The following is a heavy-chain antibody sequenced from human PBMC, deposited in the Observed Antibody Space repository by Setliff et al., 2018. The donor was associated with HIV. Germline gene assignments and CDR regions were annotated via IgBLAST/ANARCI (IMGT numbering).Heavy chain of an antibody. Sequence: PGGSLRLSCAASGFTFSSYSMNWVRQAPGKGLEWVSSISSSSSYTNYADSVKGRFTISRDNAKNSLYLQMNSLRAEDTAVYYCARASYYYYYGMDVWGQGTTVTVSS. V-gene: IGHV3-21*04. CDR3: ARASYYYYYGMDV. D-gene: IGHD6-6*01. J-gene: IGHJ6*02. CDR1: GFTFSSYS. CDR2: ISSSSSYT.